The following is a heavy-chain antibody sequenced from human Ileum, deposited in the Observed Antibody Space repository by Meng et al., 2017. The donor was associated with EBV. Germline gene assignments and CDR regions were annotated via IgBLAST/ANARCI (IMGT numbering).Heavy chain of an antibody. CDR3: AREGRSHQVGVSVY. CDR1: GGFMSSVDDY. V-gene: IGHV4-30-4*01. CDR2: IYNSGSP. Sequence: QLLLHDATRGRLTTSVVLSHTSSVFGGFMSSVDDYWSWIRPHPGKGLEWIGYIYNSGSPYYNPSLKSRVTISVDTSKNQFSLKLRFVTAADTAVYYCAREGRSHQVGVSVYWGQGNLVTVSS. D-gene: IGHD2-21*01. J-gene: IGHJ4*02.